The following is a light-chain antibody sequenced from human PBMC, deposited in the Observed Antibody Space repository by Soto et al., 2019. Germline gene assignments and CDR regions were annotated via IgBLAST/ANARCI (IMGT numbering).Light chain of an antibody. CDR1: RSNIGNNY. CDR2: SNN. Sequence: QSVLTQPPSASATPGQRVTISCSGSRSNIGNNYVYWYQQLSGTAPKLLIYSNNQRPSGVPDRFSGSKSGTSASLAISGLRSEDEADYYCAAWDDSLSGRGVFGTGTKLTVL. J-gene: IGLJ1*01. CDR3: AAWDDSLSGRGV. V-gene: IGLV1-47*02.